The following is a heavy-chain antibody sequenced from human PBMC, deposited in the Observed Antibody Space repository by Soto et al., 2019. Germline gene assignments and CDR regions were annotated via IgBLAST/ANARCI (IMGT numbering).Heavy chain of an antibody. CDR1: GFTFRRYA. CDR3: AKSRELRYFDWLLG. V-gene: IGHV3-23*01. J-gene: IGHJ4*02. CDR2: ISGSGGST. D-gene: IGHD3-9*01. Sequence: EVQLLESGGGLVQPGGSLRLSCAASGFTFRRYAMSWVRQAPGKGLEWVSAISGSGGSTYYADSVKGRFTISRDNSKNTLYLQMNSLRAEDTAVYYCAKSRELRYFDWLLGWGQGTLVTVSS.